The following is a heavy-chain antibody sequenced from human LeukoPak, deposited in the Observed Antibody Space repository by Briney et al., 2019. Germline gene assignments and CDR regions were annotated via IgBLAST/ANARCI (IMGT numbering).Heavy chain of an antibody. CDR2: INPTGGST. CDR3: ARDPSYYDSTPGWPMDY. J-gene: IGHJ4*02. CDR1: GYTFPSYF. V-gene: IGHV1-46*01. Sequence: ASVKVSCKASGYTFPSYFMHWVRQAPGQGLEWMGIINPTGGSTTYAQKFQGRVTITADESTSTAYMELSSLRSEDTAVYYCARDPSYYDSTPGWPMDYWGQGTLVTVSS. D-gene: IGHD3-22*01.